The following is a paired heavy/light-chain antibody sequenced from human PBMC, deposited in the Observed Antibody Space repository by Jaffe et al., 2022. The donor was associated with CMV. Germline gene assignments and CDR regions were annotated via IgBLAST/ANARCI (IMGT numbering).Light chain of an antibody. V-gene: IGLV1-44*01. CDR2: SNN. J-gene: IGLJ2*01. CDR1: FSNIGSFV. CDR3: AAWDDRLNDVV. Sequence: QSVLTQPPSASGTPGQRVTVSCSGSFSNIGSFVVNWYQQFPGTAPKLLIYSNNQRPSGVPDRFSASKSGTSASLAISGLQSEDEAAYYCAAWDDRLNDVVFGGGTTLTVL.
Heavy chain of an antibody. V-gene: IGHV2-70*01. Sequence: QVTLRESGPALVKPTQTLTLTCSFSGFSLTTSGMCVSWIRQTPGKALEWLALIDWDDDKYYSTTLRTRLSISRDTSRNQVILTMTNMDPVDTATYYCTRTPRLRWGGFDLWGQGTMVTVSS. CDR1: GFSLTTSGMC. D-gene: IGHD4-17*01. CDR3: TRTPRLRWGGFDL. CDR2: IDWDDDK. J-gene: IGHJ3*01.